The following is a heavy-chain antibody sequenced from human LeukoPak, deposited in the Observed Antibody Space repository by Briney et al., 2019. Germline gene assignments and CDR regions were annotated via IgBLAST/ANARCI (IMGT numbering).Heavy chain of an antibody. J-gene: IGHJ6*03. CDR3: ARNHVLLWFGEPSYYMDV. V-gene: IGHV4-39*01. Sequence: SETLSLTCTVSGGSISSSSYYWGWIRQPPGTGLEWIGSIYYSGSTYYNPSLKSRVTISVDTSKNQFSLKLSSVTAADTAVYYCARNHVLLWFGEPSYYMDVWGKGTTVTVSS. D-gene: IGHD3-10*01. CDR2: IYYSGST. CDR1: GGSISSSSYY.